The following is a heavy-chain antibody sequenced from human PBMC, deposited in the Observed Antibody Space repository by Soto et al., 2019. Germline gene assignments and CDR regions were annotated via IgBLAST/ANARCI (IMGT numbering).Heavy chain of an antibody. CDR2: IFFSGTT. CDR1: GASTRIPDHL. Sequence: SEALSVTCTVSGASTRIPDHLWSWVRQPPGKGLEWIGYIFFSGTTHYNPSLESRLSLSIDTSRNKFSLTLYSVTAADTATYFCARERVDGVIPPFYHYGMAVWGPGTTVTVCS. D-gene: IGHD3-3*01. V-gene: IGHV4-30-4*01. J-gene: IGHJ6*01. CDR3: ARERVDGVIPPFYHYGMAV.